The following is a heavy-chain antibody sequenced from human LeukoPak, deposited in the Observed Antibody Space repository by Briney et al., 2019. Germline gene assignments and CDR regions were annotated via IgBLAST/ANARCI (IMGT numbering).Heavy chain of an antibody. J-gene: IGHJ4*02. CDR2: ISGSGGST. CDR3: AKDEGRGLGDLLYHFDS. D-gene: IGHD3-10*01. V-gene: IGHV3-23*01. CDR1: GFTFSSYA. Sequence: QPGGSLRLSCAASGFTFSSYAMSWVRQAPGKGLEWVSAISGSGGSTYYADSVKGRFTISRDNSKNTLYLQMNSLRAEDTAVYYCAKDEGRGLGDLLYHFDSGGRGPRVTVSS.